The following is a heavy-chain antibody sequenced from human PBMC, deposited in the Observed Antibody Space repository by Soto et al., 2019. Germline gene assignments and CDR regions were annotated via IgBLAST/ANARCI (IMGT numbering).Heavy chain of an antibody. J-gene: IGHJ3*01. CDR2: INLGGATT. CDR1: GFTFNRHY. Sequence: QVHLMQSGAEVEKPGASVTISCKASGFTFNRHYMHWVRQAPRQGLEWMGIINLGGATTIYAQKFQGRVTVTRDTSTSTVYIQLSSLRSDDTAVYYCAVSSLEPNDAFVVWGQGTLVTVSS. V-gene: IGHV1-46*02. CDR3: AVSSLEPNDAFVV. D-gene: IGHD6-6*01.